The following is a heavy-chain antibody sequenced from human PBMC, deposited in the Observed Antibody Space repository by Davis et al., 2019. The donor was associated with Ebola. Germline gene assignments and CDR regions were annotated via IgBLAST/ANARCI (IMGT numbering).Heavy chain of an antibody. V-gene: IGHV3-23*01. CDR3: ATKGDIVATGRSAYDY. CDR1: GLTLINYA. CDR2: ISGESGSS. Sequence: GESLKISCTASGLTLINYAMTWVRQAPGKGLEWVSSISGESGSSYYADSVRGRFTISRDNSKNTLYLQMNSLGADDTAVYYCATKGDIVATGRSAYDYWGQGTLVTVSS. J-gene: IGHJ4*02. D-gene: IGHD5-12*01.